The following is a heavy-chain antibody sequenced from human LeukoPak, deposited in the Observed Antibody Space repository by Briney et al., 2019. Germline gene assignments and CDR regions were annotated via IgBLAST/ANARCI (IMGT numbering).Heavy chain of an antibody. CDR3: ARRSYSYGSDY. D-gene: IGHD5-18*01. J-gene: IGHJ4*02. V-gene: IGHV3-30-3*01. CDR2: ISYDGSNK. CDR1: GFTFSSYA. Sequence: PGGSLRLSCAASGFTFSSYAMHWVRQAPGKGLEWVAVISYDGSNKYYAGSVKGRFTISRDNSKNTLYLQMNSLRAEDTAVYYCARRSYSYGSDYWGQGTLVTVSS.